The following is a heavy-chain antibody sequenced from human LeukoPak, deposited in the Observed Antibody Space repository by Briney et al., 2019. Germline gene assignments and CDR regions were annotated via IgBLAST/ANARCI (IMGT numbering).Heavy chain of an antibody. CDR2: IVVGSGNT. CDR1: GFTFTSSA. D-gene: IGHD6-19*01. Sequence: ASVKVSCKASGFTFTSSAMQWVRQARGQRLEWIGWIVVGSGNTNYAQKFQERVTITRDMSTSTAYMELSSLRSEDTAVYYCAASPAPVAVAGRLFDYWGQGTLVTVSS. V-gene: IGHV1-58*02. CDR3: AASPAPVAVAGRLFDY. J-gene: IGHJ4*02.